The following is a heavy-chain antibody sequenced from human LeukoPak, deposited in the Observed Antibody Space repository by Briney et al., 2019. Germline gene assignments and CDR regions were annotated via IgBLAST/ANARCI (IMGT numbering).Heavy chain of an antibody. CDR3: ARIGAELPADY. CDR2: ISSSGSTI. J-gene: IGHJ4*02. CDR1: GFTFSSYE. Sequence: GPLRLSCAASGFTFSSYEMNWVRQAPGKGLEWVSYISSSGSTIYYADSVKGRFTISRDNAKNPLYLQMNSLRAEDTAVYYCARIGAELPADYWGQGTLVTVSS. D-gene: IGHD1-26*01. V-gene: IGHV3-48*03.